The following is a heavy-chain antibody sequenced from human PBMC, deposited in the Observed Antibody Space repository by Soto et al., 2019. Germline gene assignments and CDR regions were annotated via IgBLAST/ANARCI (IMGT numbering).Heavy chain of an antibody. CDR1: GFTFSSYE. J-gene: IGHJ4*02. CDR2: ISSSGTTI. D-gene: IGHD2-8*01. Sequence: HPGGSLRLSCVASGFTFSSYEMNWIRQAPGKGRECVSYISSSGTTIKYADSVKGRFTISRDNAKNSLFLQMNSLRAEDTALYYCASGGVYWGQGTLVTVSS. CDR3: ASGGVY. V-gene: IGHV3-48*03.